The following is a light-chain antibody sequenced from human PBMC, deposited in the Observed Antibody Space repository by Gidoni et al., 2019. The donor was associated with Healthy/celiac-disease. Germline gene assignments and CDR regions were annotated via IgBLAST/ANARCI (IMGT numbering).Light chain of an antibody. V-gene: IGKV1-33*01. CDR2: DAS. CDR3: QQYDSLPLT. J-gene: IGKJ4*01. CDR1: QDISNY. Sequence: DIQMIQSPSSLSASVGDRVTITCQASQDISNYLNWYQQKPGKAPKLLIYDASSLETGVPSRFSGSGSGTDFSFTISSLQPEDIATYYCQQYDSLPLTFGGGTKVEIE.